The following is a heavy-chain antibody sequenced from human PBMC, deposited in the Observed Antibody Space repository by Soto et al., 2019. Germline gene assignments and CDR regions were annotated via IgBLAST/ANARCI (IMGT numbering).Heavy chain of an antibody. J-gene: IGHJ4*02. Sequence: QVQLVQSGAEVKKPGASVKVSCKASDKTFLSYGISWVRQGPGQGLEWMGWISPYNGNTNYAQKLQGRVTMTTDTSTSTAYMELRSLRSDDTAGYYCATQIDTVMVFRDWGQGTLVTVSS. CDR1: DKTFLSYG. D-gene: IGHD5-18*01. V-gene: IGHV1-18*01. CDR3: ATQIDTVMVFRD. CDR2: ISPYNGNT.